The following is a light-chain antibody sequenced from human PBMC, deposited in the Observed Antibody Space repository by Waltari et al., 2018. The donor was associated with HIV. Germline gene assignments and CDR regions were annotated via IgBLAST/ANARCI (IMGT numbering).Light chain of an antibody. CDR2: DDD. CDR1: SGSIASNY. J-gene: IGLJ2*01. Sequence: NFMLTQPHSMSESPGKTVTISCTRTSGSIASNYVQWYQQRPGSAPSIVIYDDDQRHSGVPDRFSGSIDSSSNSASLTISGLKTEDEADYYCQAYDDSNYVVFGGGTKLTVL. V-gene: IGLV6-57*03. CDR3: QAYDDSNYVV.